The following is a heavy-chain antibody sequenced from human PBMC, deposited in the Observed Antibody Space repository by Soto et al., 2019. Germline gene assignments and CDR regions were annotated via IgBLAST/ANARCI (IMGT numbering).Heavy chain of an antibody. J-gene: IGHJ6*02. Sequence: GASVKVSCKTSGYTFTNFGLSWVRQAPGQGLEWMGWISGYNGDTNYAQKFQGRVSMTIDTSTTTAYMELRSLTSDDTAVYYCAKNGQPPYYYYGLDVWGQGTKVTVSS. D-gene: IGHD2-8*01. V-gene: IGHV1-18*01. CDR2: ISGYNGDT. CDR1: GYTFTNFG. CDR3: AKNGQPPYYYYGLDV.